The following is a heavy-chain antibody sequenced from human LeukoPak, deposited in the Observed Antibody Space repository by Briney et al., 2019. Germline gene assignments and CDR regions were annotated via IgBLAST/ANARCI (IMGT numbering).Heavy chain of an antibody. D-gene: IGHD1-26*01. Sequence: PGGSLRLSCAASGFTFTSYSMNWVRQAPGKGLEWVSYISSSSSTIYYADSVKGRFTISRDNAKNSLYLQMNSLRAEDTAVYYCARHRRRESSTHWYFDLWGRGTLATVSS. CDR3: ARHRRRESSTHWYFDL. CDR2: ISSSSSTI. CDR1: GFTFTSYS. J-gene: IGHJ2*01. V-gene: IGHV3-48*04.